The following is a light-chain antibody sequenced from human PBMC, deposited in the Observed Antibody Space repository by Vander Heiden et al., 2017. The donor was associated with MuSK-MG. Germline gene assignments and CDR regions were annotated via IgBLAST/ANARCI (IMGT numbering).Light chain of an antibody. CDR2: VII. J-gene: IGLJ2*01. Sequence: SSELTQAPAVSVALGQTVRITCQGDSLRSYYASWYQQKPGQAPVIVSEVIINRPSGIPDRFSGACSGYTAYFTTDRTLAEDEADYDGNSRDSTGQQLDVVFGGGTKLTVL. V-gene: IGLV3-19*01. CDR1: SLRSYY. CDR3: NSRDSTGQQLDVV.